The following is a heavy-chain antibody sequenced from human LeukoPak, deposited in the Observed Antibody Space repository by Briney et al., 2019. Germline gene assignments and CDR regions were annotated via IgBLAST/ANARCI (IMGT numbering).Heavy chain of an antibody. CDR1: GGSFSGYY. CDR2: VNHSGST. CDR3: AGGFPDDFFDP. D-gene: IGHD3-3*01. J-gene: IGHJ5*02. Sequence: PSETLSLTCAVYGGSFSGYYWSWIRQPPGKGLEWIGEVNHSGSTNYNPSLKSRVTISVDRSKNQFSLKLSSVTAADTAVYYCAGGFPDDFFDPWGQGTLVTVSS. V-gene: IGHV4-34*01.